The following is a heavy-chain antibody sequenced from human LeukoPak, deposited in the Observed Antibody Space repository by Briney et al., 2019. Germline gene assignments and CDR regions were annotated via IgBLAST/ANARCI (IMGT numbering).Heavy chain of an antibody. J-gene: IGHJ3*02. Sequence: PGGSLRLSCEAAGFTLTPYWMHWVRQAPGKGLVWVARINSDGRDTGYADSVKGRLTISRDNAKNTVYLQINSLRAEDTAVYYCVRDCCSWDAFDIWGQGTMVTVSS. CDR2: INSDGRDT. CDR1: GFTLTPYW. D-gene: IGHD2-21*01. CDR3: VRDCCSWDAFDI. V-gene: IGHV3-74*01.